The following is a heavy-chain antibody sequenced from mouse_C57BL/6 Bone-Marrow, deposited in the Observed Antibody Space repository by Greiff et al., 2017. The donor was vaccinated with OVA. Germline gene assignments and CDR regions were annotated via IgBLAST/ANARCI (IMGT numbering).Heavy chain of an antibody. CDR2: IYPGDGDT. D-gene: IGHD2-1*01. V-gene: IGHV1-82*01. Sequence: VKLQESGPELVKPGASVKISCKASGYAFSSSWMNWVKQRPGKGLEWIGRIYPGDGDTNYNGKFKGKATLTADKSSSTAYMQLSSLTSEDSAVYFCARWDYGNYSAMDYWGQGTSVTVSS. CDR3: ARWDYGNYSAMDY. CDR1: GYAFSSSW. J-gene: IGHJ4*01.